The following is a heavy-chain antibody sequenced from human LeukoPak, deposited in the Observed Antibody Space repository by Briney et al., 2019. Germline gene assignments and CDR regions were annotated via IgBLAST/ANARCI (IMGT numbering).Heavy chain of an antibody. CDR1: GFTFSSYG. Sequence: GGSLRLSCAASGFTFSSYGMSWVRQAPGKGLEWVSAISGSGGSTYYADSVKGRFTISRDNAKNSLYLQMNSLRAEDTAVYYCARGDGQWLVLHYFDYWGQGTLVTVSS. CDR2: ISGSGGST. D-gene: IGHD6-19*01. J-gene: IGHJ4*02. CDR3: ARGDGQWLVLHYFDY. V-gene: IGHV3-23*01.